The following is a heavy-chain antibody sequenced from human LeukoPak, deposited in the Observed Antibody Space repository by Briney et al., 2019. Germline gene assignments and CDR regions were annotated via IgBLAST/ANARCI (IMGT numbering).Heavy chain of an antibody. J-gene: IGHJ4*02. CDR3: VTQSSGYYVSHADY. CDR1: GFTFSSYW. Sequence: GGSLRLSCAASGFTFSSYWMTWVRQAPGKGLEWVSVIYSGGSTYYADSVKGRFTISRDNSKNTLFLQMNSLRADDTAVYYCVTQSSGYYVSHADYWGQGTLVTVSS. D-gene: IGHD3-22*01. V-gene: IGHV3-53*01. CDR2: IYSGGST.